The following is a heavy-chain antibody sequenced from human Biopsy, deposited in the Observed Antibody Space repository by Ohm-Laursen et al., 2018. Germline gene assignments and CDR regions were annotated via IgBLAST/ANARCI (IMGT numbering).Heavy chain of an antibody. J-gene: IGHJ4*02. V-gene: IGHV3-23*01. CDR1: GFTFSSYA. Sequence: SLRLSCAATGFTFSSYAMTWFRQAPGTGLELVSTISGNSDIIYDTDSVKGRFTISRDNAKNTLYLQMNSLRADDTAVYYCALAAAQTVTHFDYWGQGTLVTVSS. CDR3: ALAAAQTVTHFDY. CDR2: ISGNSDII. D-gene: IGHD4-17*01.